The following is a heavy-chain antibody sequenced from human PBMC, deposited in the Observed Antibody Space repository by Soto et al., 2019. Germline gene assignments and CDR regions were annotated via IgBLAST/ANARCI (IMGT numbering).Heavy chain of an antibody. Sequence: PSETLSLTSTVSGGTISSFYWSWIRQPPGKGLEWIGYIYYSGSANYNPSLKSRVTISVDTSKNQFSLKLSSVTAADAAVYYCAGGVWYFQSVSAPRGKGTSVPGS. CDR2: IYYSGSA. D-gene: IGHD2-8*01. CDR3: AGGVWYFQSVSAP. V-gene: IGHV4-59*01. J-gene: IGHJ5*02. CDR1: GGTISSFY.